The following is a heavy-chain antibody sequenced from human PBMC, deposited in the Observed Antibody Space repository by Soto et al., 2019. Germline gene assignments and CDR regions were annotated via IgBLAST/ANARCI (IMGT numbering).Heavy chain of an antibody. V-gene: IGHV3-73*01. CDR1: GFTFSDST. Sequence: GGSLRLSCAASGFTFSDSTMHWVRQASGKGLEWVGRIRTKADNYATGYATSVKGRFTISRDDSKNTAYLQMNSLKTEDTAVYYCTRRMSPLMDVWGQETTVTVSS. J-gene: IGHJ6*02. CDR2: IRTKADNYAT. CDR3: TRRMSPLMDV.